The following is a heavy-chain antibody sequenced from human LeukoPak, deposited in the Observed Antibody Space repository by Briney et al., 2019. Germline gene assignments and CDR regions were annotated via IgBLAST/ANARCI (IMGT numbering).Heavy chain of an antibody. Sequence: RASVKVSCKASGGTFSSYAISWVRQAPGQGLEWMGRIIPILGIANYAQKFQGRVTITADKSTSTAYMELSSLRSEDTAVYYCARSNCGGDCGWFDPWGQGTLVTVSS. J-gene: IGHJ5*02. CDR1: GGTFSSYA. D-gene: IGHD2-21*02. V-gene: IGHV1-69*04. CDR2: IIPILGIA. CDR3: ARSNCGGDCGWFDP.